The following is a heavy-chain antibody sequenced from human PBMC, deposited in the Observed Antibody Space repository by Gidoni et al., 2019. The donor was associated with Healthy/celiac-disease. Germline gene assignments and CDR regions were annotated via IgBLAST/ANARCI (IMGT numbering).Heavy chain of an antibody. CDR2: VKSETAGGTR. J-gene: IGHJ4*02. CDR3: TTDQRIYFDSSGYYYQDY. V-gene: IGHV3-15*01. Sequence: EVQLVESGGGLVKPGGSLRLSCAASGFPFKHAWMTWVRRAPGKGLEWVGRVKSETAGGTRDYAAPVKGRFTISRDDSNNTLYLHMNSLKTEDTAVYYCTTDQRIYFDSSGYYYQDYWGQGTLVTVSS. D-gene: IGHD3-22*01. CDR1: GFPFKHAW.